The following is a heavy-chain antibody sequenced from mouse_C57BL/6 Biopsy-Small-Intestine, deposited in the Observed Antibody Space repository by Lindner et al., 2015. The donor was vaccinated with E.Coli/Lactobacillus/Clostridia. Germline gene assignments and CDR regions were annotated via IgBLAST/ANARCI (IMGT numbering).Heavy chain of an antibody. CDR1: GYAFSSSW. V-gene: IGHV1-82*01. D-gene: IGHD2-3*01. CDR3: ARWGYDGYYVGN. CDR2: IYPGDGDT. J-gene: IGHJ2*01. Sequence: VQLQESGPELVKPGASVKISCKASGYAFSSSWMNWVKQRPGKGLEWIGRIYPGDGDTNYNGKFKGKATLTADKSSSTAYMQLSSLTSEDSAVYFCARWGYDGYYVGNWGQGTTLTVSS.